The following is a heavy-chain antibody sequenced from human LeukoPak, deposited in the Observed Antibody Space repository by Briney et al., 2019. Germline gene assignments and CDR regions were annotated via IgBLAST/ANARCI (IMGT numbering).Heavy chain of an antibody. CDR3: SRHEALPGDY. CDR1: GFTFSGYT. D-gene: IGHD2-21*02. Sequence: GGSLRLSCAASGFTFSGYTIHWVRQASGKGLEWVGHIRTKADNYATDYDASVKGRFTIPRDDSKNTAFLQMNSLKTEDTAVYYCSRHEALPGDYWGQGTQVTVSS. J-gene: IGHJ4*02. CDR2: IRTKADNYAT. V-gene: IGHV3-73*01.